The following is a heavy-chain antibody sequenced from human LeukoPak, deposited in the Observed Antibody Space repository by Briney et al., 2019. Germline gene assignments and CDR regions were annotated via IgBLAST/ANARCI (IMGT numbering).Heavy chain of an antibody. CDR1: GGSISSYY. V-gene: IGHV4-59*01. CDR3: ARVGSSSFAYWFDP. D-gene: IGHD6-13*01. J-gene: IGHJ5*02. Sequence: SESLSLTCTVSGGSISSYYWSWTRQPPGKGLEWIGYIYYSGSTNYNPSLKSRVTISVDASKNQFSLKLSSVTAADTAVYYCARVGSSSFAYWFDPWGQGTRVTVSS. CDR2: IYYSGST.